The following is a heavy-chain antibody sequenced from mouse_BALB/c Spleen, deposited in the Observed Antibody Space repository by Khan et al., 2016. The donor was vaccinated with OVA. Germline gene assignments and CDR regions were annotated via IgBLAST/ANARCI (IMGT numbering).Heavy chain of an antibody. CDR2: VSPGSGSP. J-gene: IGHJ4*01. CDR3: TRSNYYGNSFYAMDY. V-gene: IGHV1S41*01. Sequence: DLVKPGASVKLSCKASGYTFTSYWINWIKQRPGQGLEWIGRVSPGSGSPYYNEIFKGKATVTVDKSSSTAYIQLNSLSSEDSAVYFGTRSNYYGNSFYAMDYWGQGTSVTVSS. CDR1: GYTFTSYW. D-gene: IGHD1-1*01.